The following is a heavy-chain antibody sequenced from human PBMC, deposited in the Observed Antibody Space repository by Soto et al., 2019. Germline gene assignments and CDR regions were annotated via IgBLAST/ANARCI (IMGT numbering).Heavy chain of an antibody. D-gene: IGHD3-3*01. CDR3: ARDLSDFWSGLTTDY. CDR2: ISSSSSYI. Sequence: EVQLVESGGGLVKPGGSLRLSCAASGFTFSSYSMNWVRQAPGKGLEWVSSISSSSSYIYYADSVKGRFTISRDNAKNSLYLQMNSLRAEDTAVYYCARDLSDFWSGLTTDYWGQGTLVTVSS. V-gene: IGHV3-21*01. J-gene: IGHJ4*02. CDR1: GFTFSSYS.